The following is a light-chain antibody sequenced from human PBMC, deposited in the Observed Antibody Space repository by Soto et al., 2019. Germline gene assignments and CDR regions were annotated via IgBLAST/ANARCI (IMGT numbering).Light chain of an antibody. CDR2: AAS. CDR3: QQYGSSLTWT. CDR1: QSVISKY. Sequence: EVVLTQSPGTVSLSAGESVTLSCKASQSVISKYLAWYQQRPGQAPRLLIYAASSRATGIPDRFSGSGSGTDFTLSISSLEPEDFAVYYCQQYGSSLTWTFGQGTKVEMK. J-gene: IGKJ1*01. V-gene: IGKV3-20*01.